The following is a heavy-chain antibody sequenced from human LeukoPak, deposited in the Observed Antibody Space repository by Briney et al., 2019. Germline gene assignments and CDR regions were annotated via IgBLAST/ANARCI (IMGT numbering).Heavy chain of an antibody. CDR3: ARYYGGNSPLDY. Sequence: GASVKVSCKASGGTFSSYTISWVRQAPGQGLEWMGRIIPILGIANYAQKFQGRVALTPAKSTSTAYMELSSLRSEDTAVYYCARYYGGNSPLDYWGQGTLVTVSS. CDR1: GGTFSSYT. V-gene: IGHV1-69*02. J-gene: IGHJ4*02. CDR2: IIPILGIA. D-gene: IGHD4-23*01.